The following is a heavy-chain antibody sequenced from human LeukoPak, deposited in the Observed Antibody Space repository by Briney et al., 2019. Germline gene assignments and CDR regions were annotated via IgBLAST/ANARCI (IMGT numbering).Heavy chain of an antibody. Sequence: GRSLRLSCAASGFTFSSYAMHWVRQAPGKGLEWVAVISYDGSNKYYADSVKGRFTISRDNSKNTLYLQMNSLRAEDTAVYYCARDYYETSDYSFDYWGQGTLVIASS. D-gene: IGHD3-22*01. CDR2: ISYDGSNK. V-gene: IGHV3-30*04. CDR3: ARDYYETSDYSFDY. CDR1: GFTFSSYA. J-gene: IGHJ4*02.